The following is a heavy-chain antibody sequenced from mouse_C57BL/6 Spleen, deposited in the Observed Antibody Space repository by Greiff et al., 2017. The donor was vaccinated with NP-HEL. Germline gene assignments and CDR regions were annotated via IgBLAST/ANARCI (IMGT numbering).Heavy chain of an antibody. D-gene: IGHD1-1*01. CDR2: IDPSDSYT. J-gene: IGHJ3*01. V-gene: IGHV1-50*01. CDR1: GYTFTSYW. CDR3: ANDGSSGWFAY. Sequence: QVQLKQPGAELVKPGASVKLSCKASGYTFTSYWMQWVKQRPGQGLEWIGEIDPSDSYTNYNQKFKGQATLTVDTSSSTAYMQLSSLTSEDAAVEYWANDGSSGWFAYWGQGTRVTVSA.